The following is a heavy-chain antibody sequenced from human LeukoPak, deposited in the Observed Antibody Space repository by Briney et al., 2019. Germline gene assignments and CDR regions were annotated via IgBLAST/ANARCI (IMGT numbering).Heavy chain of an antibody. CDR1: GFTFSSYG. V-gene: IGHV3-30*02. CDR3: ASYASLPGAYTRRDLDDYYYYYMDV. CDR2: IRYDGSNK. D-gene: IGHD3-10*01. Sequence: GGSLRLSCAASGFTFSSYGMHWVRQAPGKGLEWVAFIRYDGSNKYYADSVKGRFTISRDNSKNTLYLQMNSLRAEDTAVYYCASYASLPGAYTRRDLDDYYYYYMDVWGKGTTVTVSS. J-gene: IGHJ6*03.